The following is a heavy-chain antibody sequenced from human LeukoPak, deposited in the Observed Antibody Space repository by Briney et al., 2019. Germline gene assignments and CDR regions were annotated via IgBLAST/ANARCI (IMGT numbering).Heavy chain of an antibody. CDR2: ITQDGSDK. CDR1: GFTFSSYW. CDR3: ARKWSSSWSSFVY. V-gene: IGHV3-7*05. Sequence: PGGSLRLSCAASGFTFSSYWMSWVRQAPGKGLEWVAKITQDGSDKYYVGSVKGRFTVSRDNAQNSLYLQMNSLRAEDTAIYYCARKWSSSWSSFVYWGQGTLVTVSS. D-gene: IGHD6-13*01. J-gene: IGHJ4*02.